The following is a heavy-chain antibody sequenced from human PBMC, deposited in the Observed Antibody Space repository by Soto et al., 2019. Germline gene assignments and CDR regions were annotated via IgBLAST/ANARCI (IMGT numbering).Heavy chain of an antibody. CDR3: ARGPHYSSSWYDY. J-gene: IGHJ4*02. CDR1: GFTFSTYW. V-gene: IGHV3-74*01. CDR2: ISSDGTYI. D-gene: IGHD6-13*01. Sequence: EVQLVESGGGLIQPGGSLRLSCAASGFTFSTYWMHWVRQAPGKGLVWVSRISSDGTYISYANSVKGRFTISGDNAKNTLYLQMNSLRDEDTAVYYCARGPHYSSSWYDYWGQGTLVTVSS.